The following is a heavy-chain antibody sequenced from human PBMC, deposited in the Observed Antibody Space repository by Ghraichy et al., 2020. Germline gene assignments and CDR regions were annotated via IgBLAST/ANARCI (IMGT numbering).Heavy chain of an antibody. J-gene: IGHJ4*02. D-gene: IGHD2-15*01. V-gene: IGHV4-39*01. Sequence: SETLSLTCTVSGGSISSSSYYWGWIRQPPGKGLEWIGSIYYSGSTYYNPSLKSRVTMSVDTSKNQFSLKLSSVTAADTAVYYCAIRAYCSGGSCYPYYFDYWGQGTLVTVSS. CDR1: GGSISSSSYY. CDR3: AIRAYCSGGSCYPYYFDY. CDR2: IYYSGST.